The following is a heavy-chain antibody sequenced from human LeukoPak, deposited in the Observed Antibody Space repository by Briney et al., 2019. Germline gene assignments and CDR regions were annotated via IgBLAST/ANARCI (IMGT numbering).Heavy chain of an antibody. CDR1: GFTFSSCS. CDR3: ATEGAYTTSSPPAY. D-gene: IGHD3-16*01. CDR2: ISSSSSSI. V-gene: IGHV3-48*01. Sequence: GGSLRLSCAASGFTFSSCSMNWVRQAPGKGLEWVSYISSSSSSIYYADSVKGRFTISRDNAKNSLFLQMNSLRAEDTAVYYCATEGAYTTSSPPAYWGQGTRVTVSS. J-gene: IGHJ4*02.